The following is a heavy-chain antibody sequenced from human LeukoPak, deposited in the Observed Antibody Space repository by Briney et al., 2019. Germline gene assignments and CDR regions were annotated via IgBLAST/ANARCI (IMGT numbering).Heavy chain of an antibody. V-gene: IGHV3-30-3*01. Sequence: GRSLRLSCAASGFTFSSYAMHWVRQAPGKGLEWVAVISYDGSNKYYADSVKGRFTISRDNSKNTLYLQMNSLRAEDTAVYYCARTGLYGEDYWGQGTLVTVSS. CDR1: GFTFSSYA. CDR3: ARTGLYGEDY. D-gene: IGHD3-10*01. CDR2: ISYDGSNK. J-gene: IGHJ4*02.